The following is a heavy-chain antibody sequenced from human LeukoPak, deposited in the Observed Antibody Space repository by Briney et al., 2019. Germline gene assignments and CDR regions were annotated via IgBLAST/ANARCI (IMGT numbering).Heavy chain of an antibody. CDR2: ISGSGGST. V-gene: IGHV3-23*01. D-gene: IGHD4-17*01. CDR3: AKGGAVTTEPIDY. CDR1: GFTFSSYA. J-gene: IGHJ4*02. Sequence: GGSLRLSCAASGFTFSSYAMSWVRQAPGKGLEWISAISGSGGSTYYADSVKGRFTISRDNSKNTLYLQMNSLRAEDTAVYYCAKGGAVTTEPIDYWGQGTLVTVSS.